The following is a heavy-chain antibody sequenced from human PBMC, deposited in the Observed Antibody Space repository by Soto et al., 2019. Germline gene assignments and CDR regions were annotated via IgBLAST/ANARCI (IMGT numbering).Heavy chain of an antibody. CDR2: IYYSGST. Sequence: PSETLSLTCTVSGGSISSYYWSWIRQPPGKGLEWIGYIYYSGSTNYNPSLKSRVTISVDTSKNQFSLKLSSVTAADTAVYYCARFSHYYYMDVWGKGTTVTVS. CDR3: ARFSHYYYMDV. V-gene: IGHV4-59*01. J-gene: IGHJ6*03. CDR1: GGSISSYY.